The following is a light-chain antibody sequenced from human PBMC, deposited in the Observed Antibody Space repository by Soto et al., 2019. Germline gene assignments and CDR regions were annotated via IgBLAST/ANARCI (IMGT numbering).Light chain of an antibody. J-gene: IGKJ5*01. CDR2: GAS. CDR1: QSVSSSY. V-gene: IGKV3-20*01. Sequence: EVVLTQSPGTLSLSPGERATLSCRASQSVSSSYLAWYQQKPGQAPRVLMYGASSRATGIPDRLSGSGSGTDFTLTISRLEPEDFAVYYCQQYGSSPITFGQGTRLEIK. CDR3: QQYGSSPIT.